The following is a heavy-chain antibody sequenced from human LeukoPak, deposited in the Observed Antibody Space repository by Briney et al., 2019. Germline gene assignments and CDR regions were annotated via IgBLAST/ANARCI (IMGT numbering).Heavy chain of an antibody. CDR3: ARWLALWFGESRKYYYYYGMDV. CDR1: GYTFTSYG. Sequence: GASVKVSCKASGYTFTSYGISWVRQAPGQGLEWMGWISAYNGNTNYAQKLQGRVTMTTDTSTSTAYMELRSLRSDDTAVYYCARWLALWFGESRKYYYYYGMDVWGQGTTVTVSS. CDR2: ISAYNGNT. J-gene: IGHJ6*02. V-gene: IGHV1-18*01. D-gene: IGHD3-10*01.